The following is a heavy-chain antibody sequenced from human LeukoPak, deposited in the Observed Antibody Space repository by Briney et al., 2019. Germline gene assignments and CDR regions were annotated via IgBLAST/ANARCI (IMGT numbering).Heavy chain of an antibody. CDR2: IKQDGSET. CDR1: GFTFSSYW. V-gene: IGHV3-7*01. Sequence: PGGSLRLSCAASGFTFSSYWMSWVRQAPGKGLEWVANIKQDGSETYYVDSVKGRFTISRDNAKNSLYLQMNSLRAEDTAVYYCARESYDSSGYDNWFDPWGQGTLVTVSS. J-gene: IGHJ5*02. CDR3: ARESYDSSGYDNWFDP. D-gene: IGHD3-22*01.